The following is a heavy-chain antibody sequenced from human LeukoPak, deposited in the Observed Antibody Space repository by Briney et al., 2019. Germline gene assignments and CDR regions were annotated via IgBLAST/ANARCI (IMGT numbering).Heavy chain of an antibody. Sequence: SETLSLTCAVSGGSISSGYSWSWIRQPPGKGLEWIGFIYYGGSTYYNPSLKSRVTISVDRSKNQFSLKLSSVTAADTALYYCAGDPRTGMVAATAPYDAFDIWGQGTMVTVSS. CDR1: GGSISSGYS. J-gene: IGHJ3*02. V-gene: IGHV4-30-2*02. CDR2: IYYGGST. CDR3: AGDPRTGMVAATAPYDAFDI. D-gene: IGHD2-15*01.